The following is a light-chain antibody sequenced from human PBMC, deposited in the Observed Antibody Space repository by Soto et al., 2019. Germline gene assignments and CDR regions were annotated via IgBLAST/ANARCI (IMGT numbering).Light chain of an antibody. J-gene: IGKJ3*01. CDR3: QQANSFPIFS. V-gene: IGKV1-12*01. CDR1: QGISSW. CDR2: AAS. Sequence: DIQMTQSPSSVFASVGDRVTITCRACQGISSWLAWYQQKRGKAPKLLIYAASSLQSGDTSRFIGSASGTAFTLTISSLQPEDFATYSSQQANSFPIFSFGPGTKVDIK.